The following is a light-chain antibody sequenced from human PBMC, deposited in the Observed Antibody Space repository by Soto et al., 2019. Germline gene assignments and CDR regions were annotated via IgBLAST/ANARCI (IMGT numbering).Light chain of an antibody. Sequence: LTQPPSASGTPGQRVTISCSGGSSNIGSSIVNWYQQLPGTAPKLLIYSNNQRPSGVPDRFSGSKSGTSASLAISGLQSEDEADYYCAAWDDSLNGPVFGTGTKLTVL. CDR3: AAWDDSLNGPV. CDR1: SSNIGSSI. CDR2: SNN. J-gene: IGLJ1*01. V-gene: IGLV1-44*01.